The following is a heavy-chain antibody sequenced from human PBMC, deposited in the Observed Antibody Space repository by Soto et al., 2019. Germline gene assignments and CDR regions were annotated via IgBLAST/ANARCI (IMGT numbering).Heavy chain of an antibody. J-gene: IGHJ6*02. V-gene: IGHV4-34*01. CDR3: ASRLIYYGSGIHYYGMDV. CDR2: INHSGRT. D-gene: IGHD3-10*01. CDR1: GGSFSGYY. Sequence: PSETLSLTCAVYGGSFSGYYWSWIRQPPGKGLEWIGEINHSGRTNYNPSLKSRVTISVDTSKNQFSLKLSSVTAADTAVYYCASRLIYYGSGIHYYGMDVWGQGTTVTVSS.